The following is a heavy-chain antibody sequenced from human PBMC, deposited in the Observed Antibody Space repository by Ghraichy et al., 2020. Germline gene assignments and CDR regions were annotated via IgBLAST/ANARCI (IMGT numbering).Heavy chain of an antibody. CDR3: ARGIPWELLGGGDAFDI. V-gene: IGHV1-18*01. D-gene: IGHD1-26*01. CDR2: ISAYNGNT. Sequence: ASVKVSCKASGYTFTSYGISWVRQAPGQGLEWMGWISAYNGNTNYAQKLQGRVTMTTDTSTSTAYMELRSLRSDDTAVYYCARGIPWELLGGGDAFDIWGQGTMVTVSS. CDR1: GYTFTSYG. J-gene: IGHJ3*02.